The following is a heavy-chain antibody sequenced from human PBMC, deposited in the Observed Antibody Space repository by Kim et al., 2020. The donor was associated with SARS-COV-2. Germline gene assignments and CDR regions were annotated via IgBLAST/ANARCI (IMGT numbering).Heavy chain of an antibody. D-gene: IGHD3-10*01. Sequence: ASVKVSCKVSGYTLTELSMHWVRQAPGKGLEWMGGFDPEDGETIYAQKFQGRVTMTEDTSTDTAYMELSSLRSEDTAVYYCATGPITMVRGVLYYYYGMDVWGQGTTVTVSS. CDR2: FDPEDGET. CDR3: ATGPITMVRGVLYYYYGMDV. J-gene: IGHJ6*02. V-gene: IGHV1-24*01. CDR1: GYTLTELS.